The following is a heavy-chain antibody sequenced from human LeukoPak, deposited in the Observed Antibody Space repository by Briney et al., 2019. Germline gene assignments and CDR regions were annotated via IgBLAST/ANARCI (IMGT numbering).Heavy chain of an antibody. V-gene: IGHV4-4*07. CDR2: IYTSGST. Sequence: SETLSLTCTVSGGSISSYYWSWIRQPAGKGLEWIGRIYTSGSTNYNPSLKSRVTMSVDTSKNQFSLKLSSVTAADTAVYYRARGDYDFWSGYSNWFDPWGQGTLVTVSS. CDR1: GGSISSYY. J-gene: IGHJ5*02. D-gene: IGHD3-3*01. CDR3: ARGDYDFWSGYSNWFDP.